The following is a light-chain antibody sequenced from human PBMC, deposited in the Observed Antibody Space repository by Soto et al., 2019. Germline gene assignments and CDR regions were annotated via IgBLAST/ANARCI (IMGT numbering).Light chain of an antibody. V-gene: IGKV1-5*03. Sequence: DIQMTQSPSTLSSSVVDRVTITCLASQTIFSWLAWYQQKPGTPPKLLIYKASTLQSGVPSRFSGSGSGTEFTLTISSLQPEDFATYYCQQSYSTPFAFGPGTKVDIK. J-gene: IGKJ3*01. CDR2: KAS. CDR1: QTIFSW. CDR3: QQSYSTPFA.